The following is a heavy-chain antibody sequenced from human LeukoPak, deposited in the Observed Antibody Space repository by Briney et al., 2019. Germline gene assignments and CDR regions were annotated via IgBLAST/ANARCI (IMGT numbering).Heavy chain of an antibody. J-gene: IGHJ6*03. CDR3: AKDFSPMVRGVLGLYYMDV. Sequence: PGRSLRLSCAASGFTFSSYGMHWVRQAPGKGLEWVAVIWYGGSNKYYADSVKGRFTISRDNSKNTLYLQMNSLRAEDTAVYYCAKDFSPMVRGVLGLYYMDVWGKGTTVTVSS. CDR2: IWYGGSNK. CDR1: GFTFSSYG. D-gene: IGHD3-10*01. V-gene: IGHV3-30*18.